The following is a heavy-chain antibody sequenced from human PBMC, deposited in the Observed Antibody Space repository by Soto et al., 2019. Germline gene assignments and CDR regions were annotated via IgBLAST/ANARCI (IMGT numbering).Heavy chain of an antibody. CDR1: GFTFSSYG. D-gene: IGHD2-15*01. Sequence: GGSLRLSCAASGFTFSSYGMHWVRQAPGKGLEWVAVIWYDGSNKYYADSVKGRFTISRDNSKNTLYLQMNSLRAEDTAVYYCAGDLVGYCSGGSCYLWYWGQGTLVTVSS. CDR3: AGDLVGYCSGGSCYLWY. J-gene: IGHJ4*02. CDR2: IWYDGSNK. V-gene: IGHV3-33*01.